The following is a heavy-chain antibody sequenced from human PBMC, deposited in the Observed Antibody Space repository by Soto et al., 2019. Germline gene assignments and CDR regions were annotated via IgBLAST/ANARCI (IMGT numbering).Heavy chain of an antibody. D-gene: IGHD6-25*01. CDR1: GASVSSATHY. Sequence: SETLSLTCTVSGASVSSATHYWNWIRQPPGKPLEWIGYIYYSGTTNYNPSLRSRVTISLDRSNDQFSLKLSSVTAADTAVYYCAGEVAAAGTNYGMDVWGQGTTVTVSS. CDR3: AGEVAAAGTNYGMDV. CDR2: IYYSGTT. J-gene: IGHJ6*02. V-gene: IGHV4-61*01.